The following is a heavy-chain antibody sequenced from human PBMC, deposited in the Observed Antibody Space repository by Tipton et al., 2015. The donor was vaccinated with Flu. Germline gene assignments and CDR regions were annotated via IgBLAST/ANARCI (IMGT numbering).Heavy chain of an antibody. J-gene: IGHJ3*02. CDR3: ARKWLSAFDI. V-gene: IGHV4-38-2*02. CDR1: GYSISSGYY. CDR2: IYHSGST. Sequence: TLSLTCTVSGYSISSGYYWGWIRQPPGKGLEWIGSIYHSGSTYYNPSLKSRVTISVDTPKNQFSLKLSSVTAADTAVYYCARKWLSAFDIWGQGTMVTVSS. D-gene: IGHD3-22*01.